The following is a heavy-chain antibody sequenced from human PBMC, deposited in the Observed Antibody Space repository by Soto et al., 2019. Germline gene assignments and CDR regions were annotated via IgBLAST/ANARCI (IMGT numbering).Heavy chain of an antibody. Sequence: SLRLSCAASGFTFSSYNMNWVRQAPGKGLEWVSSISSSSSYIYYADSVKGRFTISRDNAKNSLYLQMNSLRAEDTAVYYCAADLPVEEASLDYWGQGTLVTVSS. CDR3: AADLPVEEASLDY. CDR2: ISSSSSYI. V-gene: IGHV3-21*01. CDR1: GFTFSSYN. J-gene: IGHJ4*02. D-gene: IGHD6-19*01.